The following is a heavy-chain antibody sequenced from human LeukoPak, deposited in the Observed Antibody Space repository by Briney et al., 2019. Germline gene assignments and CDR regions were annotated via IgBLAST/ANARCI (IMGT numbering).Heavy chain of an antibody. J-gene: IGHJ4*02. CDR3: VRHSRVVAFDY. D-gene: IGHD2-15*01. CDR1: GGSISRNY. Sequence: SETLSLTCTVSGGSISRNYWNWIRQPPGKGLEWIGYIYYTGNTNYNPSLKSRVTISEDISKNQVSLRLNSVTAADTAVYYCVRHSRVVAFDYWGQGNLVTVSS. V-gene: IGHV4-59*08. CDR2: IYYTGNT.